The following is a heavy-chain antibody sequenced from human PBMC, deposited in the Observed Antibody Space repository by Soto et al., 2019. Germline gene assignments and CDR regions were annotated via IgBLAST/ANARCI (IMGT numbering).Heavy chain of an antibody. CDR2: IYYSGST. D-gene: IGHD3-10*01. CDR3: ARRFLITMVRGDPFDY. Sequence: SETLSLTCTVSGGSISSSSYYWGWIRQPPGKGLEWIGSIYYSGSTYYNPSLKSRVTISVDTSKNQFSLKLSSVTAADTAVYYCARRFLITMVRGDPFDYWGQGTLVTVSS. J-gene: IGHJ4*02. CDR1: GGSISSSSYY. V-gene: IGHV4-39*01.